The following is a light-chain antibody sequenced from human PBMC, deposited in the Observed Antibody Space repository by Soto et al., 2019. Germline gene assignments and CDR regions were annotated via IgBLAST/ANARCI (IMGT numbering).Light chain of an antibody. CDR1: NIGSKS. V-gene: IGLV3-21*04. CDR2: YDS. J-gene: IGLJ1*01. Sequence: SYELTQPPSVSVAPGKTARITSGGNNIGSKSVHWYQQKPGQAPVLVIYYDSDRPSGIPERFSGSNSGNTATLTISRVEAGDEADYYCQVWDSSSDSYVFGTGTKVTVL. CDR3: QVWDSSSDSYV.